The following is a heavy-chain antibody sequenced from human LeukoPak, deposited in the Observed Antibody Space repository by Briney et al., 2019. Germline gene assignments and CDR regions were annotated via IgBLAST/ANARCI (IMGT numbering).Heavy chain of an antibody. D-gene: IGHD3-22*01. V-gene: IGHV7-4-1*02. CDR1: GYTFTNYT. Sequence: ASVNVSFTASGYTFTNYTINWVRLVPGQGLEWMGWIDTNTGNPTYAQGFTGRFVFSLDTSVTTSYLQISSLTAEDTAVYYCTRGRDTTGYFVYWGQGTLVTVSS. CDR2: IDTNTGNP. CDR3: TRGRDTTGYFVY. J-gene: IGHJ4*02.